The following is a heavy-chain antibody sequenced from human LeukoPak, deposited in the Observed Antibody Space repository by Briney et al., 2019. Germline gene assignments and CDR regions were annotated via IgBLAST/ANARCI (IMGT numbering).Heavy chain of an antibody. CDR3: VKDGGDDYGGKGPHDY. CDR1: GFTFSSYA. CDR2: ISSNGGST. V-gene: IGHV3-64D*06. J-gene: IGHJ4*02. Sequence: GGSLRLSCAASGFTFSSYAMHWVRQAPGKGLEYVSAISSNGGSTYYADSVKGRFTISRDNSKNTLYLQMSSLRAEDTAVYYCVKDGGDDYGGKGPHDYWGQGTLVTVSS. D-gene: IGHD4-23*01.